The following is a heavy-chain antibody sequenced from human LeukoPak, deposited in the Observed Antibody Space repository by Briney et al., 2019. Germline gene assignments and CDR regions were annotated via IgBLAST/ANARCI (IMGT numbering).Heavy chain of an antibody. CDR2: IRGNGGST. D-gene: IGHD3-22*01. J-gene: IGHJ4*02. V-gene: IGHV3-23*01. CDR3: AKGLYYYDSSGYLTFDY. CDR1: GFTFSSYA. Sequence: GGSLRLSCAASGFTFSSYAMTWVRQAPGKGLEWVSTIRGNGGSTYYADSVKGRFTISRDNSKNTLYLQMNSLRAEDTAAYYCAKGLYYYDSSGYLTFDYWGQGTLVTVSS.